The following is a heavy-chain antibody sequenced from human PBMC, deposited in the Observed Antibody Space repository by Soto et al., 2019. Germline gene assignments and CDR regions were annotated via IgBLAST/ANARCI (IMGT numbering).Heavy chain of an antibody. Sequence: PSETLSLTCTVSGGSISSYYWSWIRQPPGKGLEWIGYIYYSGGTNYNPSLKSRVTISVDTSKNQFSLKLSSVTAADTAVYYCARGHHGYYGSGSYYNIWWFDPWGQGTLVTVSS. V-gene: IGHV4-59*01. CDR2: IYYSGGT. J-gene: IGHJ5*02. CDR3: ARGHHGYYGSGSYYNIWWFDP. CDR1: GGSISSYY. D-gene: IGHD3-10*01.